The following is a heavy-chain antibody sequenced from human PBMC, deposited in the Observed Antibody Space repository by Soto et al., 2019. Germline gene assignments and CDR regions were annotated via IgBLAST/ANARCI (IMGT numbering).Heavy chain of an antibody. CDR2: ISYDGSNK. J-gene: IGHJ6*02. D-gene: IGHD2-2*01. V-gene: IGHV3-30-3*01. CDR3: ARDTCSSTSCYGYGMDV. CDR1: GFTFSSYA. Sequence: GGSLRLSCAASGFTFSSYAMHWVRQAPGKGLEWVAVISYDGSNKYYADSVKGRFTISRDNSKNTPYLQMNSLRAEDTAVYYCARDTCSSTSCYGYGMDVWGQGTTVTVSS.